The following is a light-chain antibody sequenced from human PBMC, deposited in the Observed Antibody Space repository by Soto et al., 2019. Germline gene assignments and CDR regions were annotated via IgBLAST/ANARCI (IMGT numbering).Light chain of an antibody. CDR1: QGISRW. Sequence: DIQMTQSQSSLSASVGYRVTIAFRSIQGISRWLAWYQQKPGTAPKLLIYGASTFQSGAPSRFSGSGAATDYTLTISSMQPDDFATYYYKQSYRHRNFGQGKRLEIK. V-gene: IGKV1-12*01. CDR2: GAS. J-gene: IGKJ5*01. CDR3: KQSYRHRN.